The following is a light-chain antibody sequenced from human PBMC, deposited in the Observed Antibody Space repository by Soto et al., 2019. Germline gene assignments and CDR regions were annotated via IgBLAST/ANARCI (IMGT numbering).Light chain of an antibody. Sequence: QSALTQPACVSGSPGQSLTISCTGTSSDVGGYDSVSWYQHHPGKAPRLMIYDVSNRPSGISNRFSASKSGNTASLTISGLEAEDEANYYCSSYTSNRSVVFGGGTKLTVL. CDR1: SSDVGGYDS. V-gene: IGLV2-14*03. CDR3: SSYTSNRSVV. J-gene: IGLJ2*01. CDR2: DVS.